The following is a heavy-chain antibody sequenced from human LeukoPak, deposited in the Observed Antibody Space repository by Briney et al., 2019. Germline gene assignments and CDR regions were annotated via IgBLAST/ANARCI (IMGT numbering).Heavy chain of an antibody. Sequence: GASVKVSCKASGGTFSSYAVSWVRQAPGQGLEWMGRIIPILGIANYAQKFQGRVTITADKSTSTAYMELSSLRSEDTAVYYCAARIATLDYYFDYWGQGTLVTVSS. D-gene: IGHD6-6*01. J-gene: IGHJ4*02. CDR2: IIPILGIA. CDR1: GGTFSSYA. CDR3: AARIATLDYYFDY. V-gene: IGHV1-69*04.